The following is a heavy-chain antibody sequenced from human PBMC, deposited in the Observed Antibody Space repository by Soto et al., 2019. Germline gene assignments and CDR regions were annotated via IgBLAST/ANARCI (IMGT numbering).Heavy chain of an antibody. CDR1: GGTFSSET. D-gene: IGHD2-2*02. J-gene: IGHJ5*02. CDR3: ATLVPAPIKLFPRLGWFDP. Sequence: SVKVSCKASGGTFSSETITWVRQAPGQGLEWMGGIIPITDTANYAQNFQGRVTITADESTSTVYMELSSLGSEDTAVYYCATLVPAPIKLFPRLGWFDPWGQGTLVTVSS. V-gene: IGHV1-69*13. CDR2: IIPITDTA.